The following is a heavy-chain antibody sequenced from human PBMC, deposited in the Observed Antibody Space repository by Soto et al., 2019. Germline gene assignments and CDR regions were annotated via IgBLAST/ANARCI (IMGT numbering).Heavy chain of an antibody. CDR2: IEHGGST. J-gene: IGHJ4*02. V-gene: IGHV4-34*02. Sequence: QVQLQQWGTRLLKPSETLSLTCAVFGESFSGHYLSWIRQTPGKGLGWIGEIEHGGSTNYNPSLKSRVRRSVDKTRKQFSLRLNSVIAADTAVDYCAREPMVRGVPLDFDYWGQGTLVTVSS. CDR3: AREPMVRGVPLDFDY. D-gene: IGHD3-10*01. CDR1: GESFSGHY.